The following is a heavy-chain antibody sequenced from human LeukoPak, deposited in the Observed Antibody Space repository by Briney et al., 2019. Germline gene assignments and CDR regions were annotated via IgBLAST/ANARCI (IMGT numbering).Heavy chain of an antibody. D-gene: IGHD3-22*01. J-gene: IGHJ4*02. CDR3: AKVPYYDSSGYH. CDR1: GFTFSSYA. V-gene: IGHV3-23*01. Sequence: PGGSLRLSCAASGFTFSSYAMSWVRQAPGKGLEWVSAISGSGGSTYYADSVKGRFTISRDNSKSTLYLQMNSLRAEDTAVYYCAKVPYYDSSGYHWGQGTLVTVSS. CDR2: ISGSGGST.